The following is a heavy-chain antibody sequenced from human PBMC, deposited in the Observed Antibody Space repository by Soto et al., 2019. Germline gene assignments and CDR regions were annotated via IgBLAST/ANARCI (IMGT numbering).Heavy chain of an antibody. CDR1: GGTFSSYA. V-gene: IGHV1-69*01. CDR3: ARPMYYDILSMDV. J-gene: IGHJ6*02. D-gene: IGHD3-9*01. Sequence: QVQLVQSGAEVKKPGSSVNISCKASGGTFSSYAISWVRQAPGQGRVWMAGIIPICGTANNSQKFQGRVTITADESTSTAYMGLSSLRSEDTAVYYCARPMYYDILSMDVWGQETTVTVS. CDR2: IIPICGTA.